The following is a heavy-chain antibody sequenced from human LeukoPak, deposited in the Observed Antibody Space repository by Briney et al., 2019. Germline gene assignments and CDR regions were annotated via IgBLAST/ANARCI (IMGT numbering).Heavy chain of an antibody. Sequence: GASVKVSCKVSGYTLTELSMHWVRQAPGKGLEWMGGFDPEDGETIYAQKFQGRVTMTEDTSTDTAYMELSSLRSEDTAVYCCATLEDSSSFLVAFDIWGQGTMVTVSS. CDR2: FDPEDGET. J-gene: IGHJ3*02. V-gene: IGHV1-24*01. CDR1: GYTLTELS. D-gene: IGHD3-22*01. CDR3: ATLEDSSSFLVAFDI.